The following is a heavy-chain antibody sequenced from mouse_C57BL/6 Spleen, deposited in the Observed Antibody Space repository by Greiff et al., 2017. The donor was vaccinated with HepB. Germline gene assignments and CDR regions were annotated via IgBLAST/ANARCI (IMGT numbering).Heavy chain of an antibody. CDR2: IYPSDSET. CDR3: ARRSGGWFAD. D-gene: IGHD1-3*01. J-gene: IGHJ3*01. Sequence: QVQLQQPGAELVRPGSSVKLSCKASGYTFTSYWMDWVKQRPGQGLEWIGNIYPSDSETHYNQKFKDKATLTVDKSSSTAYMQRSSLTSEDSAVYYCARRSGGWFADWGQGTLVTVSA. CDR1: GYTFTSYW. V-gene: IGHV1-61*01.